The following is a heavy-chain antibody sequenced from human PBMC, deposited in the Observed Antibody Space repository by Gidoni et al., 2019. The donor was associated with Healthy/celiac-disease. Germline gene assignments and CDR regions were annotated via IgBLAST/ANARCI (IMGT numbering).Heavy chain of an antibody. Sequence: QVQLVQSGAEVKKPGASVKVSCKASGYTFTGYYMHWVRQAPGQGLEWMGWINPNSGGTNYAQKFQGRVTITRDTSISTAYMELSRLRSDDTAVYYCARDRYYDFWSGYYGPTPPYYYYYGMDVWGQGTTVTVSS. D-gene: IGHD3-3*01. CDR2: INPNSGGT. CDR3: ARDRYYDFWSGYYGPTPPYYYYYGMDV. CDR1: GYTFTGYY. J-gene: IGHJ6*02. V-gene: IGHV1-2*02.